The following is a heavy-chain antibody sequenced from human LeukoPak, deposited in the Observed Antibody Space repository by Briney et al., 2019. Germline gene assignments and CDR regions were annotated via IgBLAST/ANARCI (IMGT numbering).Heavy chain of an antibody. CDR2: IYYSGRT. CDR3: ARDRWELLDS. Sequence: SETLSLTCNVSGGSISSYYWSWIRQPPGKGLEWIGYIYYSGRTDYNPSLRSRVTISLHTSKTQFSLKLNSMTTADTAVYYCARDRWELLDSWGQGLLVTVSS. V-gene: IGHV4-59*01. CDR1: GGSISSYY. D-gene: IGHD1-26*01. J-gene: IGHJ4*02.